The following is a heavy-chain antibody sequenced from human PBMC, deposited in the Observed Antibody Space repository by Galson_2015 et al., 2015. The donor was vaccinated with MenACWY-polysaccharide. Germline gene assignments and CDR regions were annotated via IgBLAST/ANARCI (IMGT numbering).Heavy chain of an antibody. CDR3: ARNCNPWYSSLPYYFDY. CDR1: GGSVGSSRYS. V-gene: IGHV4-39*01. D-gene: IGHD6-19*01. Sequence: SETLSLTCTVSGGSVGSSRYSWGWIRQPPGKGLEWIGSFYYSGSTYYNPSLKSRVTISVDTSKNQFSLNLNSVTASDTAVYYCARNCNPWYSSLPYYFDYWGQGTLVTVSS. J-gene: IGHJ4*02. CDR2: FYYSGST.